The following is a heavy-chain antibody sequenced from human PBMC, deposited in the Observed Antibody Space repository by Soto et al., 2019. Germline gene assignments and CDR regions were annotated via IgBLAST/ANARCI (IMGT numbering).Heavy chain of an antibody. Sequence: SETLSLTCTVSGGSISSGDYYWSWIRQPPGKGLEWIGYIYYSGSTYYNPSLKSRVTISVDTSKNQFSLKLSSVTAADTAVYYCARAPWEGLRYYGMDVWGQGTTVTVSS. D-gene: IGHD1-26*01. CDR1: GGSISSGDYY. V-gene: IGHV4-30-4*01. CDR3: ARAPWEGLRYYGMDV. CDR2: IYYSGST. J-gene: IGHJ6*02.